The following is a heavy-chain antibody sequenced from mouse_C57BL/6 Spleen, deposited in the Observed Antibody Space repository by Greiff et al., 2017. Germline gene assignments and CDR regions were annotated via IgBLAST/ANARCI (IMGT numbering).Heavy chain of an antibody. V-gene: IGHV1-82*01. CDR2: IYPGDGST. CDR3: ARSVLYDSSYFDY. D-gene: IGHD1-1*01. J-gene: IGHJ2*01. CDR1: GYAFSGSW. Sequence: QVQLQQSGPELVKPGASVKLSCKASGYAFSGSWLNWVKQRPGKGLEWIGRIYPGDGSTNYNGKFKGKATLTADKSSSTAYMQLSSLTSEDSAVYFCARSVLYDSSYFDYWGQGTTLTVSS.